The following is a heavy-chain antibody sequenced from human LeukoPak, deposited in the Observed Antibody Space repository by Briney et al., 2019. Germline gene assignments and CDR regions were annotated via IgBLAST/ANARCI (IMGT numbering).Heavy chain of an antibody. J-gene: IGHJ4*02. Sequence: SQTLSLTCTVSGGSITSGSEYWTWIRQPAGKGLEWIGRIYSSGDTKFNPALKGRVAISVDTSKNQFSLNLSSVTAADTAVYYCARDWLSLTIWGQGTLVTVSS. D-gene: IGHD3-3*01. CDR2: IYSSGDT. V-gene: IGHV4-61*02. CDR1: GGSITSGSEY. CDR3: ARDWLSLTI.